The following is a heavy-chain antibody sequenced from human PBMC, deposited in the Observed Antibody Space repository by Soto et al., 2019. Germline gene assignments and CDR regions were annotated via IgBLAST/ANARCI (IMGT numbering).Heavy chain of an antibody. V-gene: IGHV1-2*04. CDR1: GYTFTGYY. J-gene: IGHJ4*02. D-gene: IGHD2-15*01. Sequence: QVQLVQSGAEVKKPGASVKVSCKASGYTFTGYYMHWVRQAPGQGLEWMGGINPNSGGTNDAQKFQGWVNMTRDTSISKAYMELSRLRSDDTAVYYCASGLGYCSGGSCYAYWGQGTLVTVSS. CDR2: INPNSGGT. CDR3: ASGLGYCSGGSCYAY.